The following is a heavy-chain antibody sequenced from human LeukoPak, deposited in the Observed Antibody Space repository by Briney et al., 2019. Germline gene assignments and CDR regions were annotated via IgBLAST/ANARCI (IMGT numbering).Heavy chain of an antibody. D-gene: IGHD3-3*01. CDR2: IYPGDSDT. CDR1: GYSFTSYW. Sequence: GESLKISCKGSGYSFTSYWIGWVRQMPGKGLEWMGIIYPGDSDTRYSPSFQGQVTISADKSISTAYLQWSSLKASDTAMYYCARRGYYDFWSGYTNYYYYYMDVWGKGTTVTVSS. CDR3: ARRGYYDFWSGYTNYYYYYMDV. V-gene: IGHV5-51*01. J-gene: IGHJ6*03.